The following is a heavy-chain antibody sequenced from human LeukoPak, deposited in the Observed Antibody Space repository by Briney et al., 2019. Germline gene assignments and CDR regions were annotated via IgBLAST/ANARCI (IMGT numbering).Heavy chain of an antibody. Sequence: SGTLSLTCAVSGGSISSSNWWSWLRQPPGKRLEWIGEIYHSGSANYNPSLKSRVTISVDKSKNQFSLKLTSVTAADTAVYYCARVSSGSYYFDYWGQGTLDTVSS. CDR3: ARVSSGSYYFDY. J-gene: IGHJ4*02. CDR1: GGSISSSNW. V-gene: IGHV4-4*02. D-gene: IGHD1-26*01. CDR2: IYHSGSA.